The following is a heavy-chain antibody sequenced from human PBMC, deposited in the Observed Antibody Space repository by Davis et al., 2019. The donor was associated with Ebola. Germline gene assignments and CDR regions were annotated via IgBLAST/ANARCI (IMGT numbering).Heavy chain of an antibody. Sequence: GESLKISCAASGFTFYRYEMNWVRQAPGKGLEWVSYISGSATSTFYADSVKGRFTISRDNARGSLYLQMDSLRVEDTAIYYCARDAFSLSRYDTEDHWGQGTLVTVSS. J-gene: IGHJ4*02. CDR2: ISGSATST. V-gene: IGHV3-48*03. CDR3: ARDAFSLSRYDTEDH. CDR1: GFTFYRYE. D-gene: IGHD3-9*01.